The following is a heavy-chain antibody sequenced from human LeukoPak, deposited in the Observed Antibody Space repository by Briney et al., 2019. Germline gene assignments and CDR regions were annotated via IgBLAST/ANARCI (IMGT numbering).Heavy chain of an antibody. CDR3: TRGGLRSFDY. CDR1: GFTFDDYG. D-gene: IGHD3-16*01. V-gene: IGHV3-48*02. Sequence: GGSLRLSCAASGFTFDDYGMSWVRQAPGKGLEWVSYISSGSNDIYYADSVKGRFTITRDNAKSSLYLQMNSLKDDDTAVYYCTRGGLRSFDYWGQGTPVTVSS. CDR2: ISSGSNDI. J-gene: IGHJ4*02.